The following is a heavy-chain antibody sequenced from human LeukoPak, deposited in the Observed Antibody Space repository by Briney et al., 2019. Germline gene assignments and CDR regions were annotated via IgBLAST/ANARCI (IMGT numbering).Heavy chain of an antibody. Sequence: PGGSLRLSCAASGFTFDDYTMHWVRQAPGKGLEWVSLISWDGGSTYYADSVKGRFTISRDNSKNSLYLQMNSLRTEDTALYYCAKAGYSGYDYALDYWGQGTLVTVSS. CDR3: AKAGYSGYDYALDY. V-gene: IGHV3-43*01. CDR1: GFTFDDYT. J-gene: IGHJ4*02. CDR2: ISWDGGST. D-gene: IGHD5-12*01.